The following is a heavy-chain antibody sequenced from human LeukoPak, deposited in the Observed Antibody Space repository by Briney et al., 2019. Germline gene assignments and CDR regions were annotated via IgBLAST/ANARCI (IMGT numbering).Heavy chain of an antibody. CDR1: GYTFTSYG. J-gene: IGHJ6*02. CDR3: AREPTPLYYYGMDV. CDR2: ISAYNGNT. Sequence: ASVKVSCKASGYTFTSYGISWVRQAPGQGLEWMGWISAYNGNTNYAQKLQGRDTMTTDTSTSTAYMELRSLRSDDTAVYYCAREPTPLYYYGMDVWGQGTTVTVSS. V-gene: IGHV1-18*01.